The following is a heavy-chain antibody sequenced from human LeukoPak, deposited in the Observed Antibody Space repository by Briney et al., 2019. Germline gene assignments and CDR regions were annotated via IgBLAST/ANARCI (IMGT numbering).Heavy chain of an antibody. Sequence: PGGSLRLSCAASGFTFRSYGMSWVRQTPGKGLEWVSAISGSGGSTYYADSVKGRFTISRDNSKNTLYLQMNSLRTEDTADYYCARASRSSTVAGLDYWGQGTLVTVSS. CDR3: ARASRSSTVAGLDY. CDR1: GFTFRSYG. D-gene: IGHD6-19*01. J-gene: IGHJ4*02. CDR2: ISGSGGST. V-gene: IGHV3-23*01.